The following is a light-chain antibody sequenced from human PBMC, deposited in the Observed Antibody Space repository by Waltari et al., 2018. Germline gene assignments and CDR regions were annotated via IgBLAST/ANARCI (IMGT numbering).Light chain of an antibody. V-gene: IGLV2-14*03. CDR3: LSYTTSDTYV. J-gene: IGLJ1*01. Sequence: SALPQPASVPGSPGQPLSISCTRTSSDVGRYYYVSWYQQHPAKAPKLLIYDVTQRPSGISHRFSGSTSGYTASLTISGLQCEDEADYYCLSYTTSDTYVFGSGTRVTVL. CDR2: DVT. CDR1: SSDVGRYYY.